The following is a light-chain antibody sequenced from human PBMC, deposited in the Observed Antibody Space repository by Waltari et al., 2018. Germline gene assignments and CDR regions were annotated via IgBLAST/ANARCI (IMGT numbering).Light chain of an antibody. CDR2: IAS. Sequence: DIQMPQSPSSLSASAGDTVTITCRASQGISTYLNWFQQKPGKAPKRLIYIASRLETGVPSRFSGSGSGTEFTLTISSLQPEDFAIYYCLQYNSHPYTFGQGTKVEIK. CDR1: QGISTY. J-gene: IGKJ2*01. V-gene: IGKV1-17*01. CDR3: LQYNSHPYT.